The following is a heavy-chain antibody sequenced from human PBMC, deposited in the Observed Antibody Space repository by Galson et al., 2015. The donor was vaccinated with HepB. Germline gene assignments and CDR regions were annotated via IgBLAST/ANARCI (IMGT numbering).Heavy chain of an antibody. V-gene: IGHV5-51*04. J-gene: IGHJ6*02. CDR2: IYPGDSDT. Sequence: QSGAEVKKPGESLKISCKGSGYSFTSYWIGWVRQMPGKGLEWMGIIYPGDSDTRYSPSFQGQVTISADKPISTAYLQWSSLKASDTAMYYCARELGQWLEIGGNYYGMDVWGQGTTVTVSS. CDR1: GYSFTSYW. CDR3: ARELGQWLEIGGNYYGMDV. D-gene: IGHD6-19*01.